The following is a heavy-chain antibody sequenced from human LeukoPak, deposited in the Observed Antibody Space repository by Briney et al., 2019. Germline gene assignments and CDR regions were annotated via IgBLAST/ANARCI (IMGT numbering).Heavy chain of an antibody. CDR1: GYTFTGYY. Sequence: ASVKVSCKASGYTFTGYYMHWVRQAPGQGLEWMGWNNPNSGGTNYAQKFQGRVTMTRDTSISTAYMELSRLRSDDTAVYYCARGGRGLLYGGYYYYGMDVWGQGTTVTVSS. V-gene: IGHV1-2*02. J-gene: IGHJ6*02. CDR3: ARGGRGLLYGGYYYYGMDV. CDR2: NNPNSGGT. D-gene: IGHD2-2*02.